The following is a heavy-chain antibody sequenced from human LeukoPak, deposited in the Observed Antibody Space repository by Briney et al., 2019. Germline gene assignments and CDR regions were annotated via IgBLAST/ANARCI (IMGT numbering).Heavy chain of an antibody. CDR2: IYTDGSVA. CDR1: GFTFSSYW. J-gene: IGHJ4*02. V-gene: IGHV3-74*03. Sequence: GVSLRLSCAGSGFTFSSYWMHWVRQAPGKGLVWVSTIYTDGSVAQYADSVKGRFTISRDNAKNTLYLQMNSLRAEDTAVYYCAKVLSRQWLVEGVFDYWGQGTLVTVSS. CDR3: AKVLSRQWLVEGVFDY. D-gene: IGHD6-19*01.